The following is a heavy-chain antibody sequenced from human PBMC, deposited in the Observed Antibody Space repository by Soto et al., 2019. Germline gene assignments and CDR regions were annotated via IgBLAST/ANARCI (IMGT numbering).Heavy chain of an antibody. D-gene: IGHD4-17*01. CDR2: VYWDDDK. CDR1: GFSLSTSAVG. V-gene: IGHV2-5*02. J-gene: IGHJ3*02. Sequence: QITLKESGPTLVKPTQTLTLTCTFSGFSLSTSAVGVGWIRQPPGKALEWLALVYWDDDKRYSPSLKSRLTITKDTSKNQVVLTMTNMDPVETATYYCAHSSGPGDYVEDDAFDIWGQGTMVTVSS. CDR3: AHSSGPGDYVEDDAFDI.